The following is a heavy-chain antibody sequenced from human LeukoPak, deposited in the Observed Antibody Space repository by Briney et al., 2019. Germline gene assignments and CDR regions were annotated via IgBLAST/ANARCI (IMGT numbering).Heavy chain of an antibody. D-gene: IGHD1-26*01. Sequence: WGSLRLSCAASGFTFSSYAMSGVRQAPGKGLEWVSYISSSGSTIYYADSVKGRLTISRDNAKNSLYLQMNSLRAEDTAVYYCARDRGGGSYYYWGQGTLVTVSS. CDR2: ISSSGSTI. V-gene: IGHV3-48*04. CDR1: GFTFSSYA. CDR3: ARDRGGGSYYY. J-gene: IGHJ4*02.